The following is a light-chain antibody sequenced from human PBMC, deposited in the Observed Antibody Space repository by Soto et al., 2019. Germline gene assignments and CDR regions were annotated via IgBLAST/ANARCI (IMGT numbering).Light chain of an antibody. CDR1: QSVSSN. J-gene: IGKJ2*01. CDR2: GAS. V-gene: IGKV3-15*01. CDR3: QQYNNWPPT. Sequence: EIVMTQSPATLSVSPGERATLSCRASQSVSSNLAWYQQKPGQAPRLLIYGASTRATGIPARFSGSGSGTEFTLNISSLQSEDFAVYYCQQYNNWPPTFGQGTKLEIK.